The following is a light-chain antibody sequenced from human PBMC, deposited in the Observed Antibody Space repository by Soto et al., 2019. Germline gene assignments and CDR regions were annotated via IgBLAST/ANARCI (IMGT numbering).Light chain of an antibody. Sequence: EIVMTQSPDTLAVSPGEGDSLSCRASQSVSSNLAWYPQNPGQAPRLLIYGASARATGVPARFSGSGSGTEFTLTISSLQSEDFAVYYCQHYNNWPLTFGQGTKVDIK. J-gene: IGKJ1*01. V-gene: IGKV3-15*01. CDR2: GAS. CDR3: QHYNNWPLT. CDR1: QSVSSN.